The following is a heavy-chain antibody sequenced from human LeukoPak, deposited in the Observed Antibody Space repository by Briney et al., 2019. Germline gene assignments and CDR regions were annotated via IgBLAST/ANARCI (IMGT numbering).Heavy chain of an antibody. Sequence: GASVKVSCKASGGTFSSYAISWVRQAPGQGLEWMGGVIPIFGTANYAQRFQGRVTITADESTSTAYMELSSLRSEDTAVYYCARVRPQRAGYYYYCMDVWGKGTTVTVSS. J-gene: IGHJ6*03. CDR3: ARVRPQRAGYYYYCMDV. D-gene: IGHD4/OR15-4a*01. CDR2: VIPIFGTA. CDR1: GGTFSSYA. V-gene: IGHV1-69*13.